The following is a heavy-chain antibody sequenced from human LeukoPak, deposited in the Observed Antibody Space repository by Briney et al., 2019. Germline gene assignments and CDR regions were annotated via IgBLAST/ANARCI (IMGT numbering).Heavy chain of an antibody. D-gene: IGHD3-3*01. CDR2: IYVSGNT. CDR3: ARDHGWSGFNWFDP. J-gene: IGHJ5*02. V-gene: IGHV4-59*01. Sequence: SETLSLTCSVSGDSISEYYWSWIRQPPGKGLEWIGYIYVSGNTNYNPSLKSRVTLSLDTSKNQFSLKMTSVTAADTAIYYCARDHGWSGFNWFDPWGQGTLVIVSS. CDR1: GDSISEYY.